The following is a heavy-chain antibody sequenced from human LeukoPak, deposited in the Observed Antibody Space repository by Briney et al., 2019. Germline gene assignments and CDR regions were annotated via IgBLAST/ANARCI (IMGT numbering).Heavy chain of an antibody. J-gene: IGHJ5*02. CDR3: SRGWYYPDA. D-gene: IGHD2/OR15-2a*01. Sequence: PGGSLRLSCAASGFTFSTYWMHWVRQAPGMGLVWVSRFNSDGRSTYYADSVKGRFTISRDNAKNTLYLQMNSLRAEDTAVYYCSRGWYYPDAWGQGTLVTVSS. CDR1: GFTFSTYW. V-gene: IGHV3-74*01. CDR2: FNSDGRST.